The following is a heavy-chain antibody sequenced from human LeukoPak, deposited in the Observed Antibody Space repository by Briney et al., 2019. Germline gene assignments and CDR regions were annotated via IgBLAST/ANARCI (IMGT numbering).Heavy chain of an antibody. CDR1: VYTFTGYY. D-gene: IGHD2-15*01. V-gene: IGHV1-2*02. J-gene: IGHJ3*02. CDR3: AAGRGYCSGGSCYGDDSFDI. CDR2: INPNSGGT. Sequence: ASVKVSCTASVYTFTGYYMHCVRQAPGQGLECMGWINPNSGGTNYAQKFQGRVTMTRDTSISTAYMELSRLRSDDTAVYSCAAGRGYCSGGSCYGDDSFDIWGQGTMVTVSS.